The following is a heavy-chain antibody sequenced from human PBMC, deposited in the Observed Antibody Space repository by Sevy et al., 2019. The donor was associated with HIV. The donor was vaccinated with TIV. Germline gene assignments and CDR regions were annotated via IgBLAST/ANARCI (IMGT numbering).Heavy chain of an antibody. V-gene: IGHV3-21*01. Sequence: GGSLRLSCAASGFTFTTYSMTWVRQAPGEGLGWVSSISGGGSYRYYADSVKGRFTISRDNAKNSLYLQMNNLRAEDTAVYYCARGASSGWDYFDYWGQGTLVTVSS. CDR1: GFTFTTYS. J-gene: IGHJ4*02. CDR3: ARGASSGWDYFDY. CDR2: ISGGGSYR. D-gene: IGHD6-19*01.